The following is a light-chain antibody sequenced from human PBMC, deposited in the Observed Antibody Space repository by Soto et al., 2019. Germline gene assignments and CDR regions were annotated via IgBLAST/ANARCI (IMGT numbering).Light chain of an antibody. CDR3: QQRGDWPPIT. Sequence: EIVLTQSPATLSLSPGERAILSCRASQSVSTFLAWFQQKPGQPPRLLIYNASNRTTGIPARFSGSGSGTDFKLTISSLEPEDFAVYYCQQRGDWPPITFGQGT. V-gene: IGKV3-11*01. CDR1: QSVSTF. J-gene: IGKJ5*01. CDR2: NAS.